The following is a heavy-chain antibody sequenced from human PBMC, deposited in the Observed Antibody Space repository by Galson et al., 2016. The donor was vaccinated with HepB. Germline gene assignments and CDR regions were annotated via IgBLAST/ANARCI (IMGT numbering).Heavy chain of an antibody. CDR2: IFYTGTT. J-gene: IGHJ5*01. CDR1: GGSITDANVH. Sequence: TLSLTCSVSGGSITDANVHWTWIRHHPRKGLEWLGHIFYTGTTYHNPSLKSRVFISVDTAKNQFSLRVTSVNVADTGIYYCAGETSLGGIDSWGQGTLVTVSS. CDR3: AGETSLGGIDS. V-gene: IGHV4-31*03. D-gene: IGHD3-16*01.